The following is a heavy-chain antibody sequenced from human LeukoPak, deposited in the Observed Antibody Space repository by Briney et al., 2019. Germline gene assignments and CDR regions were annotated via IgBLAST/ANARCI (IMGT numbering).Heavy chain of an antibody. V-gene: IGHV1-8*01. D-gene: IGHD2-2*02. CDR3: ARGRGGYCSSTSCYTSNWFDP. CDR1: GYTFTSYD. Sequence: ASVKVSCKASGYTFTSYDINWVRQATGQGLEWMGWMNPNSGNTGYAQKFQGRVTMTRNTSISTAYMELSSLRSEDTAVYYCARGRGGYCSSTSCYTSNWFDPWGQGTLVTVSS. J-gene: IGHJ5*02. CDR2: MNPNSGNT.